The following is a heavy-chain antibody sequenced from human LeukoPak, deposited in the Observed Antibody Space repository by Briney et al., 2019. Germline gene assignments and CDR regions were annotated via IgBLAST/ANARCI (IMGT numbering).Heavy chain of an antibody. D-gene: IGHD3-22*01. CDR3: ASGEYYYDSSGYPSPNWFDP. CDR1: GGTFSSNA. J-gene: IGHJ5*02. Sequence: SVKVSCKASGGTFSSNAISWVRQAPGQGLEWMGGIIPIFGTANYAQKFQGRVTITADKSTSTAYMELSSLRSEDTAVYYCASGEYYYDSSGYPSPNWFDPWGQGTLVTVSS. V-gene: IGHV1-69*06. CDR2: IIPIFGTA.